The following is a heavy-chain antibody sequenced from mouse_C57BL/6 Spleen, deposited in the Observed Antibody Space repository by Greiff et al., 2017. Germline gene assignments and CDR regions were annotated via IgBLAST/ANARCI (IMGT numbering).Heavy chain of an antibody. Sequence: VQLQQSGPELVKPGASVKIPCKASGYTFTDYNMDWVKQSHGKSLEWIGDINPNNGGTIYNQKFKGKATLTVDKSSSTAYMELRSLTSEDTAVYYCARGGQLRPSVSYYFDYWGQGTTLTVSS. J-gene: IGHJ2*01. CDR1: GYTFTDYN. V-gene: IGHV1-18*01. CDR2: INPNNGGT. CDR3: ARGGQLRPSVSYYFDY. D-gene: IGHD3-2*02.